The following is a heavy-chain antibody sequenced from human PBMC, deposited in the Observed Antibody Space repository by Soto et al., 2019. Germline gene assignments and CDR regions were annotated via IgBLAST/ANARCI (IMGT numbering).Heavy chain of an antibody. CDR1: GYTLTDLS. Sequence: ASVKVSCKVSGYTLTDLSMQWVRQAPGKGLEWMGGFDPEDGETIYAQKFQGRVTMTEDTATDTAYMELSSLRSEDTAVYYCASRYYDILTGYGYYYMDFWGKGTTVTVSS. CDR2: FDPEDGET. J-gene: IGHJ6*03. V-gene: IGHV1-24*01. CDR3: ASRYYDILTGYGYYYMDF. D-gene: IGHD3-9*01.